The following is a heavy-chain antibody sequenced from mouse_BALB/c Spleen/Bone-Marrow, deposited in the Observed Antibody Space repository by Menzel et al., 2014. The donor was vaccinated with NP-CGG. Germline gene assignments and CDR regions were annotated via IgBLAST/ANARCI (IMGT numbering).Heavy chain of an antibody. CDR1: GFNIKDYY. V-gene: IGHV14-1*02. J-gene: IGHJ2*01. D-gene: IGHD1-1*01. Sequence: EVKVVESGAELVRPGALVKLSCKASGFNIKDYYMHWVKQWPEQGLEWIGWIDPENGNTIYDPKFQGKASITADTSSNTAYLQLSSLTSEDTAVYYCASYYGSSYDYFDYWGQGTTLTVSS. CDR3: ASYYGSSYDYFDY. CDR2: IDPENGNT.